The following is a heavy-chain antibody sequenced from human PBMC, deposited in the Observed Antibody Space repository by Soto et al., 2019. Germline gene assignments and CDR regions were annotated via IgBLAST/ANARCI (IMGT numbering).Heavy chain of an antibody. CDR3: ASLRGSGYFSGGSDYYYYYGMDV. D-gene: IGHD3-3*01. CDR1: GGSFSGYY. J-gene: IGHJ6*02. Sequence: SATLSLTCAVYGGSFSGYYWSWIRQPPGKGLEWIGEINPSGGTNYNQSLKSRVTISVDTSKNQFSLKLSSVTAADTAVYYCASLRGSGYFSGGSDYYYYYGMDVWGQGTTVTVSS. V-gene: IGHV4-34*01. CDR2: INPSGGT.